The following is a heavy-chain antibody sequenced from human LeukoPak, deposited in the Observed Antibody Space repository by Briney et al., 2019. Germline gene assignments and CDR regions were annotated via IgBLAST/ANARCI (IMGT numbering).Heavy chain of an antibody. CDR3: ARAIVVVVTAPPYWYFDC. J-gene: IGHJ2*01. V-gene: IGHV4-61*05. CDR2: IYNDGSP. D-gene: IGHD2-21*02. CDR1: GGSISSSSYY. Sequence: SETLSLTCTVSGGSISSSSYYWSWIRQSPGKGLEWVGDIYNDGSPHYNPSLKSRVTISVDTSKNQFSLKLSSVTAADTAVYYCARAIVVVVTAPPYWYFDCWGRGTLVTVSS.